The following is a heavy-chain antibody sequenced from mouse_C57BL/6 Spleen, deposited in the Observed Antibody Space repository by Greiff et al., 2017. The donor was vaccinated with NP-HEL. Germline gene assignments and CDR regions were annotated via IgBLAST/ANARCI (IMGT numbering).Heavy chain of an antibody. CDR2: IDPENGDT. CDR3: TTRGSNYDYAMDY. Sequence: VQLQQSGAELVRPGASVKLSCTASGFNIKDDYMHWVKQRPEQGLEWIGWIDPENGDTEYASKFQGKATITADTSSNTAYLQLSSLTSEDTAVYYCTTRGSNYDYAMDYWGQGTSVTVSS. D-gene: IGHD2-5*01. CDR1: GFNIKDDY. V-gene: IGHV14-4*01. J-gene: IGHJ4*01.